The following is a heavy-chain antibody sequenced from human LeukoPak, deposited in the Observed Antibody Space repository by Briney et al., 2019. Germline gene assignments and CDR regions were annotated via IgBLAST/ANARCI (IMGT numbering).Heavy chain of an antibody. Sequence: GASAKVSCKASGYTFTTYGISWVRQAPGQRLEWMGWISAYKGNTNYAQKLQGRVTMTTETSTSTAYMELRSLRSDDTAVYYCARQHSSGYYSPHYYYGMDVWGQGTTVTVSS. V-gene: IGHV1-18*01. CDR3: ARQHSSGYYSPHYYYGMDV. CDR2: ISAYKGNT. J-gene: IGHJ6*02. D-gene: IGHD3-22*01. CDR1: GYTFTTYG.